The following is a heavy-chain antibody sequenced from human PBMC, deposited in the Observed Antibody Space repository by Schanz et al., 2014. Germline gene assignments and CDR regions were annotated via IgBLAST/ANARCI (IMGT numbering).Heavy chain of an antibody. CDR3: ARGPDSTSADVTRGRRRYYFDY. D-gene: IGHD6-13*01. V-gene: IGHV4-4*07. Sequence: QVQLQESGPGLVKPSETLSLTCTVSGGSMSSFYWNWIRQPAGKGLEWIGRISTSGSTNYNPSLRSRVSMSIGTSKTHFSLRWSSLTAADTAVYYCARGPDSTSADVTRGRRRYYFDYWGQGTLVTVSS. J-gene: IGHJ4*02. CDR1: GGSMSSFY. CDR2: ISTSGST.